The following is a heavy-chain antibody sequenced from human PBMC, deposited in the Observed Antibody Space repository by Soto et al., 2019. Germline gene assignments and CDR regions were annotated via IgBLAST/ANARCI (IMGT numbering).Heavy chain of an antibody. CDR3: VRENYYYGMDV. CDR1: GFDASVNY. V-gene: IGHV3-66*01. J-gene: IGHJ6*02. Sequence: GGSLGLSCAASGFDASVNYMTWVRQGPGKGLQWVSVINNAGTTFYADSVKGRFTLSRDNSKNTVYLQMNSLRVEDTAMYYCVRENYYYGMDVWGQGTAVTVSS. CDR2: INNAGTT.